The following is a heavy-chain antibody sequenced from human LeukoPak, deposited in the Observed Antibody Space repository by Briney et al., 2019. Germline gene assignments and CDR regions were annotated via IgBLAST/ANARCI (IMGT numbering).Heavy chain of an antibody. Sequence: GGSLRLSCVVSGFTFSTSAMSWVRQAPGKGLEWVSYISSSSSTIYYADSVKGRFTISRDNAKNSLYLQMNSLRAEDTAVYYCARNVLPHPSWGQGTLVTVSS. J-gene: IGHJ4*02. D-gene: IGHD3-10*01. CDR2: ISSSSSTI. CDR3: ARNVLPHPS. V-gene: IGHV3-48*01. CDR1: GFTFSTSA.